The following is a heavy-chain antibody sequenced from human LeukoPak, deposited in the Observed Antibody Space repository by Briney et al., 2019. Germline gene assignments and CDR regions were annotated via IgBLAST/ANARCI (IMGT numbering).Heavy chain of an antibody. CDR3: ARDGTKQWLGHDAFDI. D-gene: IGHD6-19*01. V-gene: IGHV3-33*01. Sequence: GGSLRLSCAASGFTFSSYGMHWVRQAPGKGLEWVAVIWYDGSNKYYADSVKGRFTISRDNSKNTLYLQMSSLRAEDTAVYYCARDGTKQWLGHDAFDIWGQGTMVTVSS. CDR1: GFTFSSYG. CDR2: IWYDGSNK. J-gene: IGHJ3*02.